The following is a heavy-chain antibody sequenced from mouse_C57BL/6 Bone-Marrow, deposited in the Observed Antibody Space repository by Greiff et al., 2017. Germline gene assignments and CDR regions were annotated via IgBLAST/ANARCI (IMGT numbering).Heavy chain of an antibody. J-gene: IGHJ3*01. CDR3: ARACDVYYRNRDGRAWFAY. CDR2: IHPNSGST. Sequence: QVQLQQSGAELVKPGASVKLSCKASGYTFTSYWMHWVKQRPGQGLEWIGMIHPNSGSTNYNEKFKSKATLTVDKSSSTAYMQLSSLTSEDSAVYFCARACDVYYRNRDGRAWFAYWGQGTLVTVSA. D-gene: IGHD2-3*01. V-gene: IGHV1-64*01. CDR1: GYTFTSYW.